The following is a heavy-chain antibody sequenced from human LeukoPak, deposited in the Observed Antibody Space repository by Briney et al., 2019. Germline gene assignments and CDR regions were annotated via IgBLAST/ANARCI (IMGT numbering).Heavy chain of an antibody. Sequence: GGSLRLSCAASGFTFSSYSMNWVRQAPGKGLEWVSYISSSTSPIYYADSVRGRFTISRDNAKNSLYLQMTSLRAEDTAVYYCARDPDYDFWSGFRIQVSMDVWGKGTTVTVSS. D-gene: IGHD3-3*01. CDR1: GFTFSSYS. J-gene: IGHJ6*03. V-gene: IGHV3-48*01. CDR3: ARDPDYDFWSGFRIQVSMDV. CDR2: ISSSTSPI.